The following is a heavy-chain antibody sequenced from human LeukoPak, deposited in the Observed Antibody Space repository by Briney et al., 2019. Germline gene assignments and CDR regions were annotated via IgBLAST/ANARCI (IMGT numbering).Heavy chain of an antibody. D-gene: IGHD6-6*01. Sequence: PGGSLRLSCAASGFTFSSYAMSWVRQAPGKGLEWVSAISGSGGSTYYADSVKGRFTISRDNSKNTLYLQMNSLRAEDTAVYYCAKVSEPEQLAWWSWFDPWGQGTLVTVSS. V-gene: IGHV3-23*01. CDR2: ISGSGGST. J-gene: IGHJ5*02. CDR3: AKVSEPEQLAWWSWFDP. CDR1: GFTFSSYA.